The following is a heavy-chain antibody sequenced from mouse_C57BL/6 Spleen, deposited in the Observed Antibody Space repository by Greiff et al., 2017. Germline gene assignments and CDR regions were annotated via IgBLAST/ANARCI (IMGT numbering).Heavy chain of an antibody. V-gene: IGHV2-2*01. CDR1: GFSLTSYG. J-gene: IGHJ4*01. CDR3: SRGTVTSYYAIDY. D-gene: IGHD4-1*01. CDR2: IWSGGSK. Sequence: QVQLQQSGPGLVQPSQSLSITCTVSGFSLTSYGVHWVRQTPGKGLEWLGVIWSGGSKDYNADFISRLSISKDNSKSQVFFKMHSLQADDTAIYYCSRGTVTSYYAIDYWGQGTSVTVSS.